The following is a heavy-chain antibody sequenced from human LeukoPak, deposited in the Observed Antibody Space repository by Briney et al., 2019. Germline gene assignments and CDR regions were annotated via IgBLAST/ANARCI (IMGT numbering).Heavy chain of an antibody. CDR3: ARDYIFDY. D-gene: IGHD3-10*01. J-gene: IGHJ4*02. V-gene: IGHV3-66*01. Sequence: GGSLRLSCAASGFSFSSFAMSWVRQAPGKGLEWVSVIYSGGSTYYADSVKGRFTISRDNSKNTLYLQMNSLRAEDTAVYYCARDYIFDYWGQGTLVTVSS. CDR2: IYSGGST. CDR1: GFSFSSFA.